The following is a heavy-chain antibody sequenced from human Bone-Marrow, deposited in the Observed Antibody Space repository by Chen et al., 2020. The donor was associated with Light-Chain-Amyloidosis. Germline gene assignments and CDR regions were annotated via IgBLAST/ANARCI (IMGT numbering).Heavy chain of an antibody. J-gene: IGHJ3*02. V-gene: IGHV3-9*01. Sequence: LVESVGGLVQPGRSLRLSCAASGFTFDDYAMHWVRQAPGKGLEWVSGISWNSGSIGYADSVKGRFTISRDNAKNSLYLQMNSLRAEDTALYYCAKSSYSSSFFLDAFDIWGQGTMVTVSS. CDR1: GFTFDDYA. D-gene: IGHD6-13*01. CDR3: AKSSYSSSFFLDAFDI. CDR2: ISWNSGSI.